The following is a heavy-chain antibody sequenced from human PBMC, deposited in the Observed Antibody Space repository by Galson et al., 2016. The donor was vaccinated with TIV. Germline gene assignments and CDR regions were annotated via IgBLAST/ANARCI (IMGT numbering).Heavy chain of an antibody. CDR2: MNPNSGNT. Sequence: SVKVSCKGSGYTFTSYDINWVRQATGQGLEWMGWMNPNSGNTGYAQDFQGRVTMTRDTSISTAYMELSSVRPEDTAVYYCARDRGMSNHYFDLWGRGTLVTVSS. D-gene: IGHD3-16*02. CDR3: ARDRGMSNHYFDL. J-gene: IGHJ2*01. CDR1: GYTFTSYD. V-gene: IGHV1-8*01.